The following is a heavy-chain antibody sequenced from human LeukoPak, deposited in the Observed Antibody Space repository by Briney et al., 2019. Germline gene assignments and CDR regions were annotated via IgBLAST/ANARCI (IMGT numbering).Heavy chain of an antibody. CDR2: INGDGGSR. D-gene: IGHD6-13*01. CDR3: ASASSHRTAAGGDY. Sequence: GGSLRLSCAASGFTFGTYWMHWVRQAPGKGLVWVSRINGDGGSRNYADSVKGRFTISRDNAKNTLYLQMSSLRVEDTAVYYCASASSHRTAAGGDYWGQGTLVTVSS. V-gene: IGHV3-74*01. J-gene: IGHJ4*02. CDR1: GFTFGTYW.